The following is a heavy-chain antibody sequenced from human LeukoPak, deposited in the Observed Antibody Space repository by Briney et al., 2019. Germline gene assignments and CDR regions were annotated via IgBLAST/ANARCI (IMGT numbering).Heavy chain of an antibody. J-gene: IGHJ3*02. CDR3: ARDWKFGDDAFDI. V-gene: IGHV3-11*01. CDR1: GFTFSDYY. Sequence: GGSLRLSCAASGFTFSDYYMSWIRQAPGKGLEWVSYISSSGSTIYYADSVKGRFTISRDNAKNSLYLQMNSLRAEDTAVYYCARDWKFGDDAFDIWGQGTMVTVSS. CDR2: ISSSGSTI. D-gene: IGHD3-10*01.